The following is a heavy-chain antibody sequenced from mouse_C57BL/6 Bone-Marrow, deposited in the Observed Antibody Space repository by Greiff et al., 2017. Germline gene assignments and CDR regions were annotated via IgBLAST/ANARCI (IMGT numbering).Heavy chain of an antibody. CDR1: GFTFSSYG. J-gene: IGHJ1*03. D-gene: IGHD2-3*01. CDR3: ARHDDGYYVYWYFDV. Sequence: EVQLVESGGDLVKPGGSLKLSCAASGFTFSSYGMSWVRQTPDKRLEWVATISSGGSYPYYPDSVKGRFTISRDNAKNTLYLQMRRLKSEDTAMYYCARHDDGYYVYWYFDVGGTGTTGTVSS. CDR2: ISSGGSYP. V-gene: IGHV5-6*01.